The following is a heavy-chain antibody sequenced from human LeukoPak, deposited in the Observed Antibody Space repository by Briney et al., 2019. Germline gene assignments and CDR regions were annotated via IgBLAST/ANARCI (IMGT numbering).Heavy chain of an antibody. CDR2: ISWNSGSI. CDR1: GFTFDDYA. V-gene: IGHV3-9*01. J-gene: IGHJ4*02. CDR3: AKDIRYSSSWCFDY. D-gene: IGHD6-13*01. Sequence: PGGSLRLSCVASGFTFDDYAMYWVRQVPGKGLEWVSRISWNSGSIDYADSVKGRLTISRDNAKNSLYLQMNSLRAEDTALYYCAKDIRYSSSWCFDYWGQGTLVTVSS.